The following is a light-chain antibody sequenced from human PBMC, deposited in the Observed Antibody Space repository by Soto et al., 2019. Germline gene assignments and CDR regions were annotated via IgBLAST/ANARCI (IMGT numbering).Light chain of an antibody. J-gene: IGLJ1*01. V-gene: IGLV2-14*01. Sequence: QSVLTQPASVSGSPGQSITISCTGTSSDVGGYNYVSWYQQHPGKAPKLMIYDVSNRPSGVSNRFSGSKSGNTASLTISGLQAEDEADYYCSSYTSSSTPLYDFGTGT. CDR2: DVS. CDR3: SSYTSSSTPLYD. CDR1: SSDVGGYNY.